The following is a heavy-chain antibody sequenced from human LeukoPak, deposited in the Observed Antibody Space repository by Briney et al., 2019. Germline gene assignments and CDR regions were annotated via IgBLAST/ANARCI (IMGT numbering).Heavy chain of an antibody. D-gene: IGHD4-17*01. V-gene: IGHV1-8*01. CDR2: MNPNSGNT. Sequence: GASVKVSCKASGYTFTSYDINWVRQATGQGLEWMGWMNPNSGNTGYAQKFQGRVTMTRNTSISTAYMELSSLRSEDTAVYYCASLRGLANYYYYYGMDVWGQGTTVTVSS. CDR3: ASLRGLANYYYYYGMDV. CDR1: GYTFTSYD. J-gene: IGHJ6*02.